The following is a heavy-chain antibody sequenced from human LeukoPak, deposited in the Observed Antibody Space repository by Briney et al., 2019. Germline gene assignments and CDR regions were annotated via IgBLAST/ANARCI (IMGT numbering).Heavy chain of an antibody. V-gene: IGHV4-34*01. CDR2: INHSGST. J-gene: IGHJ6*02. D-gene: IGHD6-19*01. Sequence: PSETLSLTCAVYGGSFSGYYWSWIRQPPGKGLEWIGEINHSGSTNYNPSLKSRVTISVDTSKNQFSLKLSSVTAADTAVYYCARDKERSGWYQPWVDYYYGMDVWGQGTTVTVSS. CDR1: GGSFSGYY. CDR3: ARDKERSGWYQPWVDYYYGMDV.